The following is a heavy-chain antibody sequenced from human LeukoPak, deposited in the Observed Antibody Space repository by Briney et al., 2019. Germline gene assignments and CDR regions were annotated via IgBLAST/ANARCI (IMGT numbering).Heavy chain of an antibody. J-gene: IGHJ4*02. Sequence: GASVKVSCKAPGYTFTGYYMHWVRQAPGQGLEWMGWINPNSGDTNYAQKFQGRVTMTRDTSISTAYMELSRLRSDDTAVYYCARESLAGYYDSSGYSPTSAFDYWGQGTLVTVSS. CDR1: GYTFTGYY. CDR2: INPNSGDT. V-gene: IGHV1-2*02. CDR3: ARESLAGYYDSSGYSPTSAFDY. D-gene: IGHD3-22*01.